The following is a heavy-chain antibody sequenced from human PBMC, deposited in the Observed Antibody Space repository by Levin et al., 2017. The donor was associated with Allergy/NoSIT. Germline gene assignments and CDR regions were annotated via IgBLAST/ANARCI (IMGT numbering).Heavy chain of an antibody. D-gene: IGHD2-2*01. V-gene: IGHV5-51*01. CDR3: ARRGLYCSSTSCYLDY. CDR2: IYPGDSDT. J-gene: IGHJ4*02. CDR1: GYSFTSYW. Sequence: GESLKISCKGSGYSFTSYWIGWVRQMPGKGLEWMGIIYPGDSDTRYSPSFQGQVTISADKSISTAYLQWSSLKASDTAMYYCARRGLYCSSTSCYLDYWGQGTLVTVSS.